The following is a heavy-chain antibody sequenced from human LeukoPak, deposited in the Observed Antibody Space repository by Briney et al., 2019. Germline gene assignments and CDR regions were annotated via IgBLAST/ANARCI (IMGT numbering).Heavy chain of an antibody. D-gene: IGHD6-19*01. CDR3: ARPVAGTYAPIDS. CDR2: INNDGSST. V-gene: IGHV3-74*01. J-gene: IGHJ4*02. Sequence: GGSLILSCAASGFTFSDYWMHWVRQAPGKGLMCVSRINNDGSSTNYADSVQGRFTISRDNTKDTLYLQMNSLRAEDTAVYYCARPVAGTYAPIDSWGQGTLVTVSS. CDR1: GFTFSDYW.